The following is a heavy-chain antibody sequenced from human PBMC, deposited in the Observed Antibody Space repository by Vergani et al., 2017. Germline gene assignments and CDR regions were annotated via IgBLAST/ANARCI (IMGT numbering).Heavy chain of an antibody. D-gene: IGHD5-12*01. V-gene: IGHV3-7*01. CDR3: ARCPDGPDY. J-gene: IGHJ4*02. CDR1: GFIFNNYW. Sequence: EVQLLESGGGLVQPGGSLRLSCAASGFIFNNYWMTWVRQTPGKGLEWVANMKPDGTEKYYSDSVKGRFTISRDNAKNSLYLQMNSLKVEDTAVYYCARCPDGPDYWDQGTLVTVSS. CDR2: MKPDGTEK.